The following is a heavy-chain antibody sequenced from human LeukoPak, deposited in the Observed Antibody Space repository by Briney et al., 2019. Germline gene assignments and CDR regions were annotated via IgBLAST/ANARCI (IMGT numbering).Heavy chain of an antibody. CDR3: AARLGYCTNGVCYNNWFDP. J-gene: IGHJ5*02. V-gene: IGHV4-38-2*01. D-gene: IGHD2-8*01. CDR2: IYHSGST. Sequence: ASETLSLTCAVSGYSISSGYYWGWIRQPPGKGLEWIGSIYHSGSTYYNPSLKSRVTISVDTSKNQFSLKLSSVTAADTAVYYCAARLGYCTNGVCYNNWFDPWGQGTLVTVSS. CDR1: GYSISSGYY.